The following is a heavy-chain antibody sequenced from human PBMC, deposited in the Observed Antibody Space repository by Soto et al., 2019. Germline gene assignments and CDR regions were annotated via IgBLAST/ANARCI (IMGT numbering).Heavy chain of an antibody. J-gene: IGHJ6*02. CDR2: ISGSGGST. CDR1: GFTFSSYA. Sequence: GGSLRLSCAASGFTFSSYAMSWVRQAPGKGLEWVSAISGSGGSTYYADSVKGRFTISRDNSKNTLYLQMNSLRAEDTAVYYCAKARDRRYNGYYYYGMDVWGQGTTVTVSS. V-gene: IGHV3-23*01. CDR3: AKARDRRYNGYYYYGMDV. D-gene: IGHD1-20*01.